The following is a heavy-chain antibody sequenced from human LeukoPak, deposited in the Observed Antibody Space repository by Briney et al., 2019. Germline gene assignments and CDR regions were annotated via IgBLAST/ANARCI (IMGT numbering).Heavy chain of an antibody. CDR3: ARGLFEMNTIRPFPFDL. V-gene: IGHV4-34*01. CDR1: GGSFSGYY. J-gene: IGHJ4*02. Sequence: SETLSLTCAVYGGSFSGYYWNWIRQPPGKGLEWIAQVYHSGSTTHNGHLKSRVIISVYTSKNQFSLKLNSVTAADTAVYYCARGLFEMNTIRPFPFDLWGQGTLVTVSS. CDR2: VYHSGST. D-gene: IGHD5-24*01.